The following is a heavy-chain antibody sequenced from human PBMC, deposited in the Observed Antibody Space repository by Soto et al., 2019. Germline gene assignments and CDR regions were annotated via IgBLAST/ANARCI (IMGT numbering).Heavy chain of an antibody. Sequence: QVQLQESGPGLVKPSETLSLTCTVSGGSISSYYWSWIRQPPGKGLEWIGYIYYSGSTNYNPSLKSRVTISVDTSKNQFSLKLSSVTAADTAAYYCARRYGWAFDIWGKGTMVTVSS. CDR1: GGSISSYY. V-gene: IGHV4-59*12. CDR2: IYYSGST. CDR3: ARRYGWAFDI. D-gene: IGHD3-16*01. J-gene: IGHJ3*02.